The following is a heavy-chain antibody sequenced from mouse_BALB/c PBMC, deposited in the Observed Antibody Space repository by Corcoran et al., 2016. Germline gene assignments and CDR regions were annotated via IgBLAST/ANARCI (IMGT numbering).Heavy chain of an antibody. J-gene: IGHJ1*01. V-gene: IGHV1-9*01. CDR2: ILPGSGST. Sequence: QVQLQQSGAELMKPGASVKISCKATGYTFSSYWIEWVKQRPGHGLEWIGEILPGSGSTNYNEKFKGKATFTADTSSNTAYMQLSSLTSEDSAVYYCARSEGYGYFDVWGAGTTVTVSS. CDR1: GYTFSSYW. CDR3: ARSEGYGYFDV.